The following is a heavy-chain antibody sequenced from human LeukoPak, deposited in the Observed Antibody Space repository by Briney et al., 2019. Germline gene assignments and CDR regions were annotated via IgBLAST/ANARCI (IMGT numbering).Heavy chain of an antibody. CDR2: IYYSGST. Sequence: SETLSLTCTVSGGSISSSSYYWGWIRQPPGKGLAWIGSIYYSGSTYYNPSLKSRVTISVDTSKNQFSLKLSSVTAADTAVYYCARDLTHIVGATTGFDYWGQGTLVTVSS. CDR1: GGSISSSSYY. CDR3: ARDLTHIVGATTGFDY. D-gene: IGHD1-26*01. J-gene: IGHJ4*02. V-gene: IGHV4-39*07.